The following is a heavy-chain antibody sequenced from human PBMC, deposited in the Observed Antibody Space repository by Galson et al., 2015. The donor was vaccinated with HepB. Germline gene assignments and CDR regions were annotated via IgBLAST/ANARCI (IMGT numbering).Heavy chain of an antibody. V-gene: IGHV2-5*02. J-gene: IGHJ3*02. Sequence: PALVKPTQTLTLTCTFSGFSLSTSGVGVGWIRQPPGKALEWLALIYWDDDKRYSPSLKSRLTITKDTSKNQVVLTMTNMDPVDTATYYCASLGGARFWRGDDAFDIWGQGTMVTVSS. D-gene: IGHD1-26*01. CDR2: IYWDDDK. CDR1: GFSLSTSGVG. CDR3: ASLGGARFWRGDDAFDI.